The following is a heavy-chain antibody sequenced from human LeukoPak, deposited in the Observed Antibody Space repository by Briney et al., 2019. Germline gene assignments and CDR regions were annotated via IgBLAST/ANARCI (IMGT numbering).Heavy chain of an antibody. V-gene: IGHV3-23*01. D-gene: IGHD2-15*01. CDR1: GITFSSYA. J-gene: IGHJ4*02. CDR2: ISGSGGTT. Sequence: GGSLRLSCAASGITFSSYAMSWVRQAPGKGLEWVSVISGSGGTTYYADSVKGRFTISRDNSKNTLYLQTSSLRAEDTAVYYCAKKAGSRTDQYPLDYWGQGTLVTVSS. CDR3: AKKAGSRTDQYPLDY.